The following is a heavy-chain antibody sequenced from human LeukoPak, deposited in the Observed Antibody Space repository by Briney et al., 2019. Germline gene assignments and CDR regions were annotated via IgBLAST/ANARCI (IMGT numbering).Heavy chain of an antibody. CDR1: GFTFSSYA. Sequence: PGGSLRLSCAASGFTFSSYAMNWVRQAPGKGLEWVSAIGGSGSSTYYADSVRGRFTISRDNSRNTLYLQMNSLRVEDTAVYYCAHIVESATFYWGRGTLVIVSS. CDR2: IGGSGSST. D-gene: IGHD2-15*01. CDR3: AHIVESATFY. V-gene: IGHV3-23*01. J-gene: IGHJ4*02.